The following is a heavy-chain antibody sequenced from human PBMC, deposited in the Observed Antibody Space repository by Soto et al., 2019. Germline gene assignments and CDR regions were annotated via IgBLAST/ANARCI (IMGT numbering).Heavy chain of an antibody. CDR2: IKGDGSEK. CDR3: VRERQFVRDFYYGMDV. V-gene: IGHV3-7*01. J-gene: IGHJ6*02. D-gene: IGHD6-6*01. Sequence: EVQLVESGGGLVQPGGSLRVSCAASGFSFSTFSMTWVRQAPGKGLEWVANIKGDGSEKTYEDSVKGRFTISRDNAKNSLYLQMNSLTAEDTAVYYCVRERQFVRDFYYGMDVWGRGTTVTVSS. CDR1: GFSFSTFS.